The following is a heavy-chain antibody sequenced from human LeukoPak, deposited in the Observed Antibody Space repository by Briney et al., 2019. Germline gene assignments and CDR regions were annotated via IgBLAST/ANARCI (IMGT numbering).Heavy chain of an antibody. J-gene: IGHJ4*02. CDR2: ISGSGGST. D-gene: IGHD4-17*01. CDR1: GFTFSSYA. CDR3: ARRSLGDYPSFDY. Sequence: GGSLRLSCAASGFTFSSYAMSWVRQAPGKGLEWVSTISGSGGSTYYADSVKGRFTISRDNSKNTLYLQMNSLRAEDTAVYYCARRSLGDYPSFDYWGQGTLVTVSS. V-gene: IGHV3-23*01.